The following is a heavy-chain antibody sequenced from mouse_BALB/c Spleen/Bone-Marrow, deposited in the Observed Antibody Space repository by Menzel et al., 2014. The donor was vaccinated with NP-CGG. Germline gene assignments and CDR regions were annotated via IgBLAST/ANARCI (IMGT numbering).Heavy chain of an antibody. CDR3: ARRYGHYWYFNV. D-gene: IGHD2-10*02. Sequence: VQLQQSGAELVMPGASVKMSCKASGYTFTDYWMHWVKQRPGQGLEWIGAIVTSDSYTSYNQNFKDKATLTVDESSSTAYMQFSSLTSEDSAVYYCARRYGHYWYFNVWGEGTTVTVSS. J-gene: IGHJ1*01. CDR2: IVTSDSYT. CDR1: GYTFTDYW. V-gene: IGHV1-69*01.